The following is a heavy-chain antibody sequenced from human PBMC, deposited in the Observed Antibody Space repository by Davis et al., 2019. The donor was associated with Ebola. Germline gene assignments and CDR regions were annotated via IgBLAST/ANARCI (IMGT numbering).Heavy chain of an antibody. CDR1: GFTFSSYG. Sequence: PGGSLRLSCTASGFTFSSYGMHWVRQAPGKGLEWVAVISYDGITIYYADSVRGRFTISRDNSKNTMFLQMNSLRAEDTAVYNCAKGSSSGWHFPRDVDHWGQGTLVSVSS. V-gene: IGHV3-30*18. CDR2: ISYDGITI. CDR3: AKGSSSGWHFPRDVDH. J-gene: IGHJ4*02. D-gene: IGHD6-19*01.